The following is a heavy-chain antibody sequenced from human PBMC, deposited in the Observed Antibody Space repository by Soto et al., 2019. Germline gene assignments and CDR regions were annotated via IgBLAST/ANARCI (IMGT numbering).Heavy chain of an antibody. J-gene: IGHJ4*02. CDR3: ARVASGPFGY. Sequence: GGSLRLSCSVAGFTVSDSMSWVRQAPGKGLECVSFIHSDGSTHYTDSVRGRFTISRDNSKNTLYLQMDRLRVDDTAVYFCARVASGPFGYWGQGTLVTVSS. CDR2: IHSDGST. CDR1: GFTVSDS. V-gene: IGHV3-53*01. D-gene: IGHD6-19*01.